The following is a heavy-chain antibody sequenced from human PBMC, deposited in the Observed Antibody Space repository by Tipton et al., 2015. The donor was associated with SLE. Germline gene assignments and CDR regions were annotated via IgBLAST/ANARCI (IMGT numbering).Heavy chain of an antibody. V-gene: IGHV4-38-2*01. CDR2: IYHSGNT. J-gene: IGHJ6*03. CDR3: ARARSEDDFWRDYVYYYFYMDV. D-gene: IGHD3-3*01. Sequence: LKLSCATSGFTFGSHYWGWIRQSPGKGLEWIGSIYHSGNTYYNPSLQSRVTISQDTSKNLFSLKWTSVTAADTAVYFCARARSEDDFWRDYVYYYFYMDVWGRGTTVTVSS. CDR1: GFTFGSHY.